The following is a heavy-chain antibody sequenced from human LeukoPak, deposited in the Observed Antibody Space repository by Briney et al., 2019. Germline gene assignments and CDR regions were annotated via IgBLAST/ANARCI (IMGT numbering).Heavy chain of an antibody. CDR1: GYSFTSYW. J-gene: IGHJ4*02. CDR3: ARPESNYDFWSGPADY. CDR2: IYPGDSDT. V-gene: IGHV5-51*01. D-gene: IGHD3-3*01. Sequence: GESLKISCKGSGYSFTSYWIGCVRQMPGKGLEWMGIIYPGDSDTRYSPSFQGQVTISADKSISTAYLQWSSLKASDTAMYYCARPESNYDFWSGPADYWGQGTLVTVSS.